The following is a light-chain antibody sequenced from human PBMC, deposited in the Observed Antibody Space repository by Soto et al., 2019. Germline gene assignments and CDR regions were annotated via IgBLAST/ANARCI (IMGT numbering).Light chain of an antibody. Sequence: DIQLTKSPSFLSASVGDRVTITCRASQGISSYLAWYQQRPGKAPKFLMYTAPTLQSGVPSRFSGSGSGTEFALAVSSLQPEDFAVYYCQQRSNWLPSFGGGNKVESK. CDR3: QQRSNWLPS. CDR1: QGISSY. J-gene: IGKJ4*01. CDR2: TAP. V-gene: IGKV1-9*01.